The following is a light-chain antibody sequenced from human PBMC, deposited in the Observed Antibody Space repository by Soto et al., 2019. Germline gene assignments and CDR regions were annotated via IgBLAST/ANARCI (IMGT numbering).Light chain of an antibody. V-gene: IGLV2-14*01. CDR3: SSYTSSSTYV. J-gene: IGLJ1*01. CDR1: TIDAGGYRY. Sequence: QSALTQPASVSGSPGQSITISCTGTTIDAGGYRYVSWYQQHPGKAPKLMIYEVSNRPSGVSNRFSGSKSGNTASLTISGLQAEDEADYYCSSYTSSSTYVLGTGTKLTVL. CDR2: EVS.